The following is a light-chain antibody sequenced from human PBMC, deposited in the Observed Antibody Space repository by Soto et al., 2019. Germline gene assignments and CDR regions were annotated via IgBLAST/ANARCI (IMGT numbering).Light chain of an antibody. CDR2: GAS. CDR1: QSVSSNY. Sequence: EIVLTQSPGTLSLSPGERAALSCRASQSVSSNYLAWYQQKPGQAPRLLIYGASSRATGIRDRFSGSGSGTDFALTISRLEPEDFVVYYCQHYVNSPPGTFGQGTKVDIK. J-gene: IGKJ1*01. V-gene: IGKV3-20*01. CDR3: QHYVNSPPGT.